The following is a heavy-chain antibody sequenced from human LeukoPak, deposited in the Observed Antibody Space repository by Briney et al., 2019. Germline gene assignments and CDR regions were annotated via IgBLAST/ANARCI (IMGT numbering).Heavy chain of an antibody. Sequence: SETLSLTCTVSGGSISSDSFYWGWIRQPPGKGLEWIGSIYYSGSAYFNPSLKSRVTISVDTSKDQFSLNLSSVTAADTAVYYCARFRSPDAFDMWGQGTMVAVSS. CDR1: GGSISSDSFY. CDR2: IYYSGSA. CDR3: ARFRSPDAFDM. J-gene: IGHJ3*02. V-gene: IGHV4-39*01.